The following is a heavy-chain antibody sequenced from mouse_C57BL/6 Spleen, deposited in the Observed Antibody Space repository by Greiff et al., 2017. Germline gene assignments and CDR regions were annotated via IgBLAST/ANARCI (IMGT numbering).Heavy chain of an antibody. CDR2: ISSGSSTI. V-gene: IGHV5-17*01. Sequence: EVKLQESGGGLVKPGGSLKLSCAASGFTFSDYGMHWVRQAPEKGLEWVAYISSGSSTIYYADTVKGRFTISSDNAKNTLFLQMTSLRSEDTAMYYCASRYGSSYWYFDVWGTGTTVTVSS. CDR1: GFTFSDYG. CDR3: ASRYGSSYWYFDV. J-gene: IGHJ1*03. D-gene: IGHD1-1*01.